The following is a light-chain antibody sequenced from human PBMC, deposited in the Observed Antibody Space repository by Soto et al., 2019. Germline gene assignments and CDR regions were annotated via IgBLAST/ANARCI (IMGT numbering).Light chain of an antibody. CDR1: QSVSSNY. CDR2: GGN. J-gene: IGKJ1*01. V-gene: IGKV3-20*01. CDR3: QQYGRSPWT. Sequence: DIVLTQSPGTLSLSPGERATLSCRASQSVSSNYLAWYQQKPGQAPRLLIYGGNNRATGIPDRLSGSGSGTDFTLTISRLEPEDFAVYHCQQYGRSPWTFGQGTRVEIK.